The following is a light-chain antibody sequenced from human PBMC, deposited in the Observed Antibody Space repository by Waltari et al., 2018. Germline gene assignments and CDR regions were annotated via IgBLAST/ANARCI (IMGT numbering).Light chain of an antibody. Sequence: EIVLTQSPATLSLSPGERAPLSCRASQSVGSYLAWYQQKPGQPPRLLIYDASNRATGIPARFSGSGSGTDFTLTISSLEPEDFAVYFCQRRGHWPPEATFGPGTKVDIK. J-gene: IGKJ3*01. CDR3: QRRGHWPPEAT. CDR2: DAS. V-gene: IGKV3-11*01. CDR1: QSVGSY.